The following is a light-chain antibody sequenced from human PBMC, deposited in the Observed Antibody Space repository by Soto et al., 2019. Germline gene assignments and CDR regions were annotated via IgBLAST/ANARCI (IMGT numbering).Light chain of an antibody. Sequence: EVVLTQSPGTLSLSPGERATLSCRASQSVGSSYLTWYQQKPGQAPRLLVYGASSRATGIPDRFSGSGSATDFTLTISRLEPEDFAVYYCQHYGTSRTFGRGTKVEIK. J-gene: IGKJ1*01. CDR3: QHYGTSRT. CDR2: GAS. V-gene: IGKV3-20*01. CDR1: QSVGSSY.